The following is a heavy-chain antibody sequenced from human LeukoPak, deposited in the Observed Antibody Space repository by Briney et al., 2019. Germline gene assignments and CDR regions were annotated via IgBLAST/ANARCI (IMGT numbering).Heavy chain of an antibody. J-gene: IGHJ4*02. V-gene: IGHV1-2*02. CDR3: ARWRGENYWVDYFDY. CDR2: INPNSGGT. D-gene: IGHD1-7*01. Sequence: ASVKVSCKASGYTFTGYYMHWVRQAPGQGLEWMGWINPNSGGTNYAQKFQGRVTMTRDTSISTAYMELSRLRSDDTAVYHCARWRGENYWVDYFDYWGQGTLVTVSS. CDR1: GYTFTGYY.